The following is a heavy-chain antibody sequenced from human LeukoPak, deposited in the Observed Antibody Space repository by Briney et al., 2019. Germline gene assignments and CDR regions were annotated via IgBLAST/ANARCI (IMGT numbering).Heavy chain of an antibody. CDR2: ISAYNGNT. CDR3: ARDHARTFDY. D-gene: IGHD2-2*01. CDR1: GGTFSSYG. Sequence: ASVKVSCKASGGTFSSYGISWVRQAPGQGLGWMGWISAYNGNTNYAQKLQGRVTMTTDTSTSTAYMELRSLRSDDTAVYYCARDHARTFDYWGRGTLVTVSS. V-gene: IGHV1-18*01. J-gene: IGHJ4*02.